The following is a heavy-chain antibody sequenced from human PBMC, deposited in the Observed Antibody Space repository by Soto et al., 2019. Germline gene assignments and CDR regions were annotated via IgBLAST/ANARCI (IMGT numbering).Heavy chain of an antibody. CDR3: AKGGHFSFFDY. CDR2: VSGRGDET. CDR1: GFTFSSYW. J-gene: IGHJ4*02. V-gene: IGHV3-23*01. Sequence: GGSLRLSCAASGFTFSSYWVHWVRQAPGKGPEWVSTVSGRGDETFYADSVKGRFTISRDNSKDTVYLLMNSLRVEDTAVYYCAKGGHFSFFDYWGQGTLVTVSS.